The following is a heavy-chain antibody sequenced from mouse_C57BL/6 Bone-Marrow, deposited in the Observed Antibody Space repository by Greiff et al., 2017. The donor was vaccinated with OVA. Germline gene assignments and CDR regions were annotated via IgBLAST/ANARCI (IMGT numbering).Heavy chain of an antibody. J-gene: IGHJ1*03. D-gene: IGHD1-1*01. Sequence: EVKLVESGGDLVKPGGSLKLSCAASGFTFSSYGMSWVRQTPDKRLEWVATISSGGSYTYYQDSVKGRFTISRDTAKNTLYLQMLSLQSDDTAMYYCASLITTVVATPNWYFDVWGTGTTVTVSS. CDR3: ASLITTVVATPNWYFDV. CDR2: ISSGGSYT. V-gene: IGHV5-6*01. CDR1: GFTFSSYG.